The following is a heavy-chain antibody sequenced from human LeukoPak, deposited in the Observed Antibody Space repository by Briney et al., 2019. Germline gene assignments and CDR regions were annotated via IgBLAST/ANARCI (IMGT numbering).Heavy chain of an antibody. Sequence: SETLSLTCAVYDGSFSGYYWSWIRQPPGKGLEWIGEINHSGSTNYNPSLKSRVTISVDTSKNQFSLKLSSVTAADTAVYYCATRNYDSSGYSDYWGQGTLVTVSS. J-gene: IGHJ4*02. V-gene: IGHV4-34*01. D-gene: IGHD3-22*01. CDR3: ATRNYDSSGYSDY. CDR2: INHSGST. CDR1: DGSFSGYY.